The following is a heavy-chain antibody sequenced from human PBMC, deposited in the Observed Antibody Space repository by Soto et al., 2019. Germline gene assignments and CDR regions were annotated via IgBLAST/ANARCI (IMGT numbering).Heavy chain of an antibody. V-gene: IGHV1-18*01. Sequence: ASVKFSCKASGYSFTSYGIGWVRQVPGQGPECMGWISPYNGRTNYAQSVKGRVVMTTXXXXNXXYLXLRSLRSDDSAIYYCGRCRTDSYAMDVWG. CDR1: GYSFTSYG. CDR2: ISPYNGRT. D-gene: IGHD5-18*01. CDR3: GRCRTDSYAMDV. J-gene: IGHJ6*02.